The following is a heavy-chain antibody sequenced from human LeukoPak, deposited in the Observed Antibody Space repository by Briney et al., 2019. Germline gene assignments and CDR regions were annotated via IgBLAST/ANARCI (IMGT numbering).Heavy chain of an antibody. CDR2: INHSGST. CDR1: GGSFSGYY. J-gene: IGHJ4*02. Sequence: SETLSLTCAVYGGSFSGYYWSWIRQPPGKGLEWIGEINHSGSTNYNPSLKSRVTISVDTSKNQFSPKLSSVTAAGTAVYYCARGQVRRLWGQGTLVTVSS. CDR3: ARGQVRRL. V-gene: IGHV4-34*01. D-gene: IGHD3-10*01.